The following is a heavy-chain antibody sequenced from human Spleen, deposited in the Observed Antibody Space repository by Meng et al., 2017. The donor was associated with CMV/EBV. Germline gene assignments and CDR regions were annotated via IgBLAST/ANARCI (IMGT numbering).Heavy chain of an antibody. J-gene: IGHJ4*02. V-gene: IGHV4-39*07. CDR1: GGSISSSSYY. D-gene: IGHD3-22*01. CDR3: ARDNRIIMGVVLTNYFDY. Sequence: SETLSLTCTVSGGSISSSSYYWGWIRQPPGKGLEWIGSIYYSGSTYYNPSLKSRVTISVDPSKNQFSLKLSSVTAADMAVYYCARDNRIIMGVVLTNYFDYWGQGTLVTVSS. CDR2: IYYSGST.